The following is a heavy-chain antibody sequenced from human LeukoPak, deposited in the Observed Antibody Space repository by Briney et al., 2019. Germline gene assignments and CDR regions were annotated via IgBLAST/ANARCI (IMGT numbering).Heavy chain of an antibody. CDR3: ARDNYGWANWFDP. D-gene: IGHD4-17*01. CDR1: RGTFSIYA. CDR2: IIPIFGTA. J-gene: IGHJ5*02. V-gene: IGHV1-69*05. Sequence: GASVKDSCKPSRGTFSIYATSGVCPAPERGLEWMGEIIPIFGTANYAQKFQGRVTITTDESTSTAYMELSSLRSEDTAVYYCARDNYGWANWFDPWGQGTLVTVSS.